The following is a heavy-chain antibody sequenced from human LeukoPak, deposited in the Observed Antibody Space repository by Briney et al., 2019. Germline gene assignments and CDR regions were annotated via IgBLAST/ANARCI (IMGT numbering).Heavy chain of an antibody. V-gene: IGHV3-30*02. D-gene: IGHD2-8*01. CDR1: GFTFNTYG. J-gene: IGHJ4*02. Sequence: PGGSLRLSCAASGFTFNTYGMHWVRQAPGKGLEWVAFIRYDGSDEYYGDSVKGRFTISRDNSKNTLYLQMNSLTAGDTAVYYCAKDRYCTTSNCPKDHWGQGTLVTVSS. CDR2: IRYDGSDE. CDR3: AKDRYCTTSNCPKDH.